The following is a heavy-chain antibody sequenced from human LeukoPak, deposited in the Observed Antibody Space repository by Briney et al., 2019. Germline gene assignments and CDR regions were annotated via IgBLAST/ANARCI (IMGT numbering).Heavy chain of an antibody. D-gene: IGHD2-15*01. J-gene: IGHJ6*02. CDR1: GGSITSYY. CDR2: MYTSGST. CDR3: ARDNCSGGSCFHASYYYGMDV. Sequence: SETLSLTCTVSGGSITSYYWNWIRQPAGKGLEYIGRMYTSGSTNYNPSLKSRVTMSLDTSKKQFSLKLTSVTAADTAVYYCARDNCSGGSCFHASYYYGMDVWGQGTTVTVSS. V-gene: IGHV4-4*07.